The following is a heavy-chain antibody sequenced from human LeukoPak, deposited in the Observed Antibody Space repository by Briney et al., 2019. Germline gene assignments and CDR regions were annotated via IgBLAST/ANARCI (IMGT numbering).Heavy chain of an antibody. CDR3: AKDLGGSGTAIDY. CDR2: ISYDGSNK. D-gene: IGHD3-10*01. Sequence: GGSLRLSCAASGFTFSSYGMHWVRQAPGKGLEWVAVISYDGSNKYYADSVKGRFTISRDNSKNTLYLQMNSLRAEDTAVYYCAKDLGGSGTAIDYWGQGTLVTVSS. J-gene: IGHJ4*02. V-gene: IGHV3-30*18. CDR1: GFTFSSYG.